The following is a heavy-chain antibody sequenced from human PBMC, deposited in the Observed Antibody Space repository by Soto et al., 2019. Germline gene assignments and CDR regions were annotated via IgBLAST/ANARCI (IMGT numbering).Heavy chain of an antibody. CDR2: ISDTGSSH. CDR1: GFTFSSYG. Sequence: VGSLRFSCVGSGFTFSSYGMHWVRQAPGKGLECVAVISDTGSSHYYAASVEGRFTISRENSKNTLSLHMDRLRVEDTAVYYCAKDRGGDCPDNSCYFGADYWGQGTPVTVSS. CDR3: AKDRGGDCPDNSCYFGADY. J-gene: IGHJ4*02. D-gene: IGHD2-2*01. V-gene: IGHV3-30*18.